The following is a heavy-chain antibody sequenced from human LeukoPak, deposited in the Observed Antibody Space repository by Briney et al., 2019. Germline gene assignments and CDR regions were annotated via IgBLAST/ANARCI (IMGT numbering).Heavy chain of an antibody. CDR3: AKKAQYNGNYPLDY. V-gene: IGHV3-23*01. D-gene: IGHD1-26*01. J-gene: IGHJ4*02. CDR1: GFTFTSYS. Sequence: PGGSLRLSCAASGFTFTSYSMSWVRQAPGKGLEWVSGTSDRGDYTYYADSVKGRFTISRDNSMNTLYLQMNSLRAEDTALYFCAKKAQYNGNYPLDYWGQGTLVTVSS. CDR2: TSDRGDYT.